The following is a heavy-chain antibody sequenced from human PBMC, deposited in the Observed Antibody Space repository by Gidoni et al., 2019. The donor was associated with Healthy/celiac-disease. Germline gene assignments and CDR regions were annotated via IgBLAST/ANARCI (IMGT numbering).Heavy chain of an antibody. Sequence: QVQLVQSGAEVKKPGASVKVSCKASGYTFPGYYMHWVRQAPGQGLEWMGWINPNSGGTNYAQKFQGWVTMTRDTSISTAYMELSRLRSDDTAVYYCARESGDVIGFGESPAHFDYWGQGTLVTVSS. D-gene: IGHD3-10*01. J-gene: IGHJ4*02. CDR1: GYTFPGYY. CDR2: INPNSGGT. V-gene: IGHV1-2*04. CDR3: ARESGDVIGFGESPAHFDY.